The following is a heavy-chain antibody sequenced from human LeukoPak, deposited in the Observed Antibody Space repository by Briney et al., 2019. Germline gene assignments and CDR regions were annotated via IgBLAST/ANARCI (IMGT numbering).Heavy chain of an antibody. J-gene: IGHJ4*02. Sequence: ASETLSLTCAVSDASITSSSCGSWVRQAPGKGLEWIGEISHSGGTYRNPSLESRVTISIDKSKSQFSLNLNLVTAADTAVYYCARNGPRQWYFDDWGQGILVTVSS. CDR1: DASITSSSC. CDR2: ISHSGGT. D-gene: IGHD2-15*01. CDR3: ARNGPRQWYFDD. V-gene: IGHV4-4*02.